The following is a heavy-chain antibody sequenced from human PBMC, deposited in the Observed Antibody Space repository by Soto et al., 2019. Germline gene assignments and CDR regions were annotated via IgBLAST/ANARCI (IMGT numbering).Heavy chain of an antibody. D-gene: IGHD3-9*01. V-gene: IGHV1-46*01. CDR2: INPSGGST. J-gene: IGHJ6*02. CDR3: ARDYSYDILTGYYPYYYYGMDV. CDR1: GYTFTSYY. Sequence: SVKVSCKASGYTFTSYYMHWVRQAPGQGLEWMGIINPSGGSTSYAQKFQGRVTMTRDTSTSTVYMELSSLRSEDTAVYYCARDYSYDILTGYYPYYYYGMDVWGQGTTVTVS.